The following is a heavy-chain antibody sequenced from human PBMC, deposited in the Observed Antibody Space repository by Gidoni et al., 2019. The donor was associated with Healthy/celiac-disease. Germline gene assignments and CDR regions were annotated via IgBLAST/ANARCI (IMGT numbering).Heavy chain of an antibody. CDR2: INSDGSST. Sequence: EVQLVESGGGLVQPGGSLSLSCAASGFTFSSYWMHWVRQCPGKGLVWVSRINSDGSSTSYADSVKGRFTISRDNAKNTLYLQMNSLRAEDTAVYYCARRGTIFGVKRYGMDVWGQGTTVTVSS. CDR3: ARRGTIFGVKRYGMDV. V-gene: IGHV3-74*01. D-gene: IGHD3-3*01. J-gene: IGHJ6*02. CDR1: GFTFSSYW.